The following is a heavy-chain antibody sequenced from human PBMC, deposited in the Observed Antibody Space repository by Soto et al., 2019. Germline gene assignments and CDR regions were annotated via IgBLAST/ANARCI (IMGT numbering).Heavy chain of an antibody. J-gene: IGHJ6*02. Sequence: SETLSLTCVVSGGSISSSNWGSWVRQPPGKGLEWIGEIYHSGSTNYNPSLKSRVTISVDKSKNQFSLKLSSVTAADTAVYYCARVSGSYYYGMDVWGQGTTVT. D-gene: IGHD1-26*01. CDR2: IYHSGST. V-gene: IGHV4-4*02. CDR3: ARVSGSYYYGMDV. CDR1: GGSISSSNW.